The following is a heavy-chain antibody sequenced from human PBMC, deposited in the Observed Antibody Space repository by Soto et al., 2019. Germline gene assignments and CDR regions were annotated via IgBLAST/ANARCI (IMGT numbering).Heavy chain of an antibody. V-gene: IGHV3-30-3*01. J-gene: IGHJ5*02. D-gene: IGHD5-12*01. CDR2: ISYDGSNK. Sequence: PWGCLRLCCAASGFTFSSYAMHWVRQAPGKGLEWVAVISYDGSNKYYADSVKGRFTISRDNSKNTLYLQMNSLRAEDTAVYYCARVGLRFYIFDWFDPWGQGTLVTVSS. CDR1: GFTFSSYA. CDR3: ARVGLRFYIFDWFDP.